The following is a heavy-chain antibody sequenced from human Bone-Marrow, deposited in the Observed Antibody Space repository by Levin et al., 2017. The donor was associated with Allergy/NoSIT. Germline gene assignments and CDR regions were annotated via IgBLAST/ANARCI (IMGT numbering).Heavy chain of an antibody. CDR2: IYHSGSS. Sequence: PSETLSLTCTVSGYSITDGYYWGWIRQSPGKGLEWIGSIYHSGSSYHNPPLKTRVSISVDTSKNQLSLTLTSVTAADMGVCYCAKGGVRRDGYSHFDSWGQGILVTVSS. V-gene: IGHV4-38-2*02. J-gene: IGHJ4*02. D-gene: IGHD5-24*01. CDR1: GYSITDGYY. CDR3: AKGGVRRDGYSHFDS.